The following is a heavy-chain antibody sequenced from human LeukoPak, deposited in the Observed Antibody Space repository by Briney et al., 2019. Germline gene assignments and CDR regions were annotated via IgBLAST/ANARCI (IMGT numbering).Heavy chain of an antibody. CDR1: GFNLASYM. Sequence: PGGSLRLSCAASGFNLASYMLNWVRQAPGKGLEWVSSISSTGSYIYYADSVKGRFTISRDNAKNSLYLQMNSLRAEDTAVYYCARILLYLDPWGQGTLVTVSS. V-gene: IGHV3-21*01. CDR3: ARILLYLDP. D-gene: IGHD2-8*01. CDR2: ISSTGSYI. J-gene: IGHJ5*02.